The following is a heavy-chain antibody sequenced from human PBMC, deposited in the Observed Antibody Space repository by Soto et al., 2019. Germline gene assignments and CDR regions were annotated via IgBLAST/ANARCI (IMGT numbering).Heavy chain of an antibody. D-gene: IGHD3-10*01. CDR1: GFTFSSSA. Sequence: ASVKVSCKTSGFTFSSSAIHLVRQARGHRLEWIGWIVVGNNNTNYARGLQGRVIITRDVSTSTAYMELSGLRSEDTAVYYCARGGAARPDYWGQGTLVTVSS. V-gene: IGHV1-58*02. CDR2: IVVGNNNT. J-gene: IGHJ4*02. CDR3: ARGGAARPDY.